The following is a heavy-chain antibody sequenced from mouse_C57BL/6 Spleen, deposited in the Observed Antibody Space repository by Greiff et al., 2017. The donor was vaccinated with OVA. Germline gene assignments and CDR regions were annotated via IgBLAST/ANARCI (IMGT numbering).Heavy chain of an antibody. V-gene: IGHV1-80*01. J-gene: IGHJ4*01. CDR1: GYAFSSYW. Sequence: QVQLQQSGAELVKPGASVKISCKASGYAFSSYWMNWVKQRPGKGLEWIGQIYPGDGDTNYHGKLKGKATLTADKASSTAYMQRSILNSEDSAVYFCVRLRQRGYYAMDYWGQGTSVTVSS. D-gene: IGHD2-12*01. CDR3: VRLRQRGYYAMDY. CDR2: IYPGDGDT.